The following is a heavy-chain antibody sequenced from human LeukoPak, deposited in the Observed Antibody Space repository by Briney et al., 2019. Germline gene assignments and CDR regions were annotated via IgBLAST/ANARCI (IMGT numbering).Heavy chain of an antibody. V-gene: IGHV3-7*04. CDR1: GLPFSSYW. CDR3: TRVGYIDEGVDY. D-gene: IGHD5-24*01. CDR2: IKQDGSKK. J-gene: IGHJ4*02. Sequence: GGSLRLSCVASGLPFSSYWMTWVRQAPGKGLEWVANIKQDGSKKSYVDSVKGRFTISRDNAKNSLYLQMNSLRAEDTAIYYCTRVGYIDEGVDYWGQGALVTVSS.